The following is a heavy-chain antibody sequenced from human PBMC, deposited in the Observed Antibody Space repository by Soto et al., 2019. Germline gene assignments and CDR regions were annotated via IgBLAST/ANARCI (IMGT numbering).Heavy chain of an antibody. V-gene: IGHV3-7*01. CDR1: GFTFSSYW. D-gene: IGHD3-3*02. CDR3: AREGPGHFWSGKSYSMDV. Sequence: ELQLVESGGGLVQPGGSLRLSCAASGFTFSSYWMSWVRQAPGKGLERVANIKQDGSAKYYVDSVKCRFTISIDNAKNSLYLQMNSLSAEATAVYYCAREGPGHFWSGKSYSMDVWGKGTTVSVSS. CDR2: IKQDGSAK. J-gene: IGHJ6*03.